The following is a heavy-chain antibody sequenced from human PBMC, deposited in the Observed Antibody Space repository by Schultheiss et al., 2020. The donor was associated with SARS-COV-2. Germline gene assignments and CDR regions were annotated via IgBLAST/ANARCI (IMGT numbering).Heavy chain of an antibody. J-gene: IGHJ6*02. CDR3: AKTTLNFYYYYYGMDV. V-gene: IGHV3-33*08. CDR2: IWYDGSNK. D-gene: IGHD4-11*01. Sequence: GGSLRLSCAASGFTFGTYNMHWVRQAPGKGLEWVAVIWYDGSNKYYADSVKGRFTISRDNSKNTLYLQMNSLRAEDTAVYYCAKTTLNFYYYYYGMDVWGQGTTVTVSS. CDR1: GFTFGTYN.